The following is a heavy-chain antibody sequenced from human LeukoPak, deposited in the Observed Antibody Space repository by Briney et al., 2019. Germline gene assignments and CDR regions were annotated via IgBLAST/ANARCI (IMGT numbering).Heavy chain of an antibody. CDR2: INHSGST. V-gene: IGHV4-34*01. Sequence: SETLSLTCAVYGGSFSTYYWSWIRQPPGKGLEWIGEINHSGSTNYNPSLKSRVTISVDTSKNQFSLKLSSVTAADTAVYYCARRMYYYDSSGYYHWFDPWGQGTLVTVSS. CDR3: ARRMYYYDSSGYYHWFDP. CDR1: GGSFSTYY. D-gene: IGHD3-22*01. J-gene: IGHJ5*02.